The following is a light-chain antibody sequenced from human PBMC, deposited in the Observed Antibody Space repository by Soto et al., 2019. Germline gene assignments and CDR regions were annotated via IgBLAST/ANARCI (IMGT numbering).Light chain of an antibody. CDR1: QSVSSY. V-gene: IGKV3-11*01. CDR2: YAS. Sequence: IVLTQSPATLSLSPGERATLSCRASQSVSSYLAWYQHKPGQAPRLLIYYASNRATGIPARFSGSGSGTDFTLTISSLEPEDFALYYCQQRSNWPSFGQGTRLEIK. CDR3: QQRSNWPS. J-gene: IGKJ5*01.